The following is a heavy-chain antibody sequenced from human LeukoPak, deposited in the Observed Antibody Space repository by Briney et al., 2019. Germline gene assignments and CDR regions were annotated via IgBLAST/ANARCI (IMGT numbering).Heavy chain of an antibody. CDR2: VKQDGSDK. CDR3: ARYRGSGWFDP. CDR1: GFPFTSYW. Sequence: GSLRLSCAASGFPFTSYWMTWVCQAPGKGLEWVASVKQDGSDKYYVDSVKGRFTISRDNAKNSLYLQLNSLRAEDTAIYYCARYRGSGWFDPWGQRSMGSASS. V-gene: IGHV3-7*02. J-gene: IGHJ5*02. D-gene: IGHD2-15*01.